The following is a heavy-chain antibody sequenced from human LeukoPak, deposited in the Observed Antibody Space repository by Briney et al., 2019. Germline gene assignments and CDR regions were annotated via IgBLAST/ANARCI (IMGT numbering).Heavy chain of an antibody. V-gene: IGHV1-18*01. Sequence: ASVKVSCKASGGTFSSYAISWVRQAPGQGLEWMGWISAYNGNTNYAQKLQGRVTMTTDTSTSTAYMELRSLRSDDTAVYCCARVSPGLRYFDWSPPDFDYWGQGTLVTVSS. CDR3: ARVSPGLRYFDWSPPDFDY. D-gene: IGHD3-9*01. CDR2: ISAYNGNT. J-gene: IGHJ4*02. CDR1: GGTFSSYA.